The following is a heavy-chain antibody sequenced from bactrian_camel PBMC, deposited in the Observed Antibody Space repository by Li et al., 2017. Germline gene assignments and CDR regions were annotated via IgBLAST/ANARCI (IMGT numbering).Heavy chain of an antibody. CDR3: AADSTSTGDICGRILRRGALSH. D-gene: IGHD2*01. Sequence: HVQLVESGGGSVAAGGSLRLSCTVSGLTFDDYDMHWYRQAPGDECELVSSISSDGTTKYADSVKGRFAISRDNSKNTIYLQMDALRPDDTGKYYCAADSTSTGDICGRILRRGALSHGGQGTQVTVS. CDR1: GLTFDDYD. V-gene: IGHV3S55*01. J-gene: IGHJ4*01. CDR2: ISSDGTT.